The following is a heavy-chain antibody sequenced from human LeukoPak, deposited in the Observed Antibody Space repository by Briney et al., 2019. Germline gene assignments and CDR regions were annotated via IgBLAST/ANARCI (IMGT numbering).Heavy chain of an antibody. Sequence: PGGSLRLSCAASGFTFSSYGMNWVRQAPGKGLEWVSSISTSSSYIHHADSVKGRFTISRDNAKNSLYLQMNSLRAEDTAVYYCARGTLNIPGEHGAFDYWGQGTLVTVSS. CDR2: ISTSSSYI. J-gene: IGHJ4*02. D-gene: IGHD1-14*01. CDR1: GFTFSSYG. V-gene: IGHV3-21*01. CDR3: ARGTLNIPGEHGAFDY.